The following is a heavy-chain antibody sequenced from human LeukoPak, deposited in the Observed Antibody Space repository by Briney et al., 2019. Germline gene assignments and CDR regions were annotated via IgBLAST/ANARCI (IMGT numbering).Heavy chain of an antibody. CDR1: GYTLTELS. CDR3: ATVYWQQLVPYFFDY. D-gene: IGHD6-13*01. V-gene: IGHV1-24*01. J-gene: IGHJ4*02. Sequence: GASVRVSCKVSGYTLTELSMHWVRQAPGKVLEWMGGFDPEDGETIYAQKFQGRVTMTEDTSTDTAYMELSSLRSEDTAVYYCATVYWQQLVPYFFDYWGQGTLVTVSS. CDR2: FDPEDGET.